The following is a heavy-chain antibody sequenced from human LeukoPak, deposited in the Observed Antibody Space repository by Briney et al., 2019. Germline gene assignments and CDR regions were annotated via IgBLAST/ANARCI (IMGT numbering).Heavy chain of an antibody. V-gene: IGHV3-11*04. CDR3: AKRCSSTSCLHS. J-gene: IGHJ4*02. Sequence: GGSLRLSCAASGFTFSDYYMSWIRQAPGKGLEWVSYISSSGSTIYYADSVKGRFTISRDNAKNSLYLQMRSLRAEDTAVYYCAKRCSSTSCLHSWGQGTLVTVSS. D-gene: IGHD2-2*01. CDR1: GFTFSDYY. CDR2: ISSSGSTI.